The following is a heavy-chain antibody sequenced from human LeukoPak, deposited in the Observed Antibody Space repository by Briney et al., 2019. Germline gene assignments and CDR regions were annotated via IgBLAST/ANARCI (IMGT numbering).Heavy chain of an antibody. J-gene: IGHJ4*02. V-gene: IGHV3-21*01. D-gene: IGHD6-6*01. CDR3: ATSIAALFYFDY. CDR1: GFTFSSYS. CDR2: ISSSSSYI. Sequence: GGSLRLSCAASGFTFSSYSMNWVRQAPGKGLEWVSSISSSSSYIYYADSVKGRFTISRDNAKNSLYLQMNSLRAEDTAVYYCATSIAALFYFDYWGQGTLVTVPS.